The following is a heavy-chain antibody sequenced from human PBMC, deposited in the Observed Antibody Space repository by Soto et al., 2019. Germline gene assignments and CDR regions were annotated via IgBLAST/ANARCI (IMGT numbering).Heavy chain of an antibody. CDR2: MNPNSGNT. D-gene: IGHD2-2*01. V-gene: IGHV1-8*01. CDR1: GYTYTSYD. CDR3: ARGRRPGVPAAIRTYYFDY. J-gene: IGHJ4*02. Sequence: ASVKVSCKASGYTYTSYDINWVRQATGQGLEWMGWMNPNSGNTGYAQKFQGRVTMTRNTSISTAYMELSSLRSEDTAVYYCARGRRPGVPAAIRTYYFDYWGQGTLVTVSS.